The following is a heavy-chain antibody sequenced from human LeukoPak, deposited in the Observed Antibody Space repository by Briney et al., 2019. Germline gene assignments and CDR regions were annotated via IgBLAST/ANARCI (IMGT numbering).Heavy chain of an antibody. CDR1: GGTFSSYS. J-gene: IGHJ6*03. V-gene: IGHV1-69*05. CDR3: ARSEITMVRGVIRTTKYYMDV. D-gene: IGHD3-10*01. Sequence: ASVKVTCKASGGTFSSYSLSWVRQAHGQGLEWMGGIVTIFGTADYGQKFQGRATITTGDAASTVYLELSSLSSEDTAVYYCARSEITMVRGVIRTTKYYMDVWGKGSTVAVYS. CDR2: IVTIFGTA.